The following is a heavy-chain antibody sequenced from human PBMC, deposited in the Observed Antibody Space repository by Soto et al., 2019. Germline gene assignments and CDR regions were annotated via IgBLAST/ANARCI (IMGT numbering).Heavy chain of an antibody. D-gene: IGHD2-8*01. V-gene: IGHV4-59*08. CDR3: ASGSNLWYSPWAY. CDR2: IYYSGST. Sequence: TSETLSLTCTFSGGSISSYYWNWIRQPPGKRLEWIGYIYYSGSTNYNPSLRSRVTISIDTSKNQFSLKLASVTAADTAVYYCASGSNLWYSPWAYWGQGTLVTVSS. CDR1: GGSISSYY. J-gene: IGHJ4*02.